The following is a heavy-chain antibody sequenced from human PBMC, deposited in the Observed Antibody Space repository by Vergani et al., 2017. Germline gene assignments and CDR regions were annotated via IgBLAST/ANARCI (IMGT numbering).Heavy chain of an antibody. Sequence: QVQLVESGGGVVQPGRSLRLSCAASGFTFSSYALHWVRQAPGKGLEWVAVISYDGSNKYYADSVKGRFTISRDYSTNTLYLQMNSLRAEDTVVYYCARDGPAYGDYEQVYYYDYMDVWGKGTTVTVSS. D-gene: IGHD4-17*01. CDR1: GFTFSSYA. CDR3: ARDGPAYGDYEQVYYYDYMDV. J-gene: IGHJ6*03. V-gene: IGHV3-30-3*01. CDR2: ISYDGSNK.